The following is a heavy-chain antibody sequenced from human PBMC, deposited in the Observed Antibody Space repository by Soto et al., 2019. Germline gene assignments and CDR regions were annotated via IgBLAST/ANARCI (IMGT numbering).Heavy chain of an antibody. CDR1: GYSFTSYW. V-gene: IGHV5-10-1*01. CDR2: IDPSDSYT. D-gene: IGHD3-22*01. Sequence: PVESLKISCNGSGYSFTSYWISWVRKMPGKGLEWMGRIDPSDSYTNYSLSSQGHVTISADKAIITAYLQWSSLKASHTAMCYCASPIVDDHGMDVWGQGTTVTVSS. CDR3: ASPIVDDHGMDV. J-gene: IGHJ6*02.